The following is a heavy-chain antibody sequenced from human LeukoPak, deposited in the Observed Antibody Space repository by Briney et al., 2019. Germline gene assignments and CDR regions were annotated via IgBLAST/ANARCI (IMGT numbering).Heavy chain of an antibody. CDR3: ASRGEQWLVLFDY. D-gene: IGHD6-19*01. V-gene: IGHV4-39*01. Sequence: SETLSLTCTVSGGSISSSSYYWVWIRQPPGKGLEWIGSIYYSGSTYYNPSLKSRVTISVDTSKNQFSLKLSSVTAADTAVYYCASRGEQWLVLFDYWGQGTLVTVSS. CDR2: IYYSGST. J-gene: IGHJ4*02. CDR1: GGSISSSSYY.